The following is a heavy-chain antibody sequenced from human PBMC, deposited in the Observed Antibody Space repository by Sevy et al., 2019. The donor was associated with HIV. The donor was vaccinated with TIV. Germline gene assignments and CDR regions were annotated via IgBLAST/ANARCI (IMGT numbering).Heavy chain of an antibody. Sequence: SETPSLTCAVYGGSFSGYYWSWIRQPPGKGLEWIGEINHSGSTNYNPSLKSRVTISVDTSKNQFSLKLSSVTAADTAVYYCARHCGGTSCSHAFDIWGQGTMVTVSS. V-gene: IGHV4-34*01. CDR3: ARHCGGTSCSHAFDI. D-gene: IGHD2-2*01. J-gene: IGHJ3*02. CDR1: GGSFSGYY. CDR2: INHSGST.